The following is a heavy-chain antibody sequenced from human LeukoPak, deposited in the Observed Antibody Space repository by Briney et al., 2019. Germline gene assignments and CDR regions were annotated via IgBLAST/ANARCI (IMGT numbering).Heavy chain of an antibody. CDR1: GFIFSSYA. J-gene: IGHJ6*03. D-gene: IGHD2-2*01. CDR2: IRYDGSNK. Sequence: PGGSLRLSCAASGFIFSSYAMHWVRQAPGKGLEWVAFIRYDGSNKFYADSVKDRFAISRDTSKNTLYLQMNSLRTEDSAMYYCAKAGYCATTGCPDYYYMDVWGRGTTVTVSS. CDR3: AKAGYCATTGCPDYYYMDV. V-gene: IGHV3-30*02.